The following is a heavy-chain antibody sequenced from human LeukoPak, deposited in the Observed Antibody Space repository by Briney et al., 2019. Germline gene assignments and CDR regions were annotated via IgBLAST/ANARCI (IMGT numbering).Heavy chain of an antibody. J-gene: IGHJ4*02. CDR2: IKQDGSEK. CDR1: GMIFSKYW. Sequence: GGSLRLSCGASGMIFSKYWMSWVRQAPGKGLEWVANIKQDGSEKYYLDSVKGRFTISRDNAKNSLYLHMSSLRAEDTAVYYCATSWDYWGQGTLVTVSS. CDR3: ATSWDY. V-gene: IGHV3-7*01.